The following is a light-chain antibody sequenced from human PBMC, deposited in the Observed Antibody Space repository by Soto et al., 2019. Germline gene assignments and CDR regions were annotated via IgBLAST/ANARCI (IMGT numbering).Light chain of an antibody. CDR2: DVS. J-gene: IGLJ1*01. V-gene: IGLV2-14*01. Sequence: QSALTQPASVSGSHGQSSPITCTGTSSDVGGYNYVSWYQQHPGKAPKLMIYDVSNRPSGVSNRFSGSKSGNTASLTISGLQAEDEADYYCSSYTSSSTLYVFGTGTKVTVL. CDR3: SSYTSSSTLYV. CDR1: SSDVGGYNY.